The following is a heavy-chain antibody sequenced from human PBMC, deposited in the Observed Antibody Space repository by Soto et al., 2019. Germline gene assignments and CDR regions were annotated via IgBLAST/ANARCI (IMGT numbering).Heavy chain of an antibody. CDR1: GYSFTSYW. D-gene: IGHD3-22*01. Sequence: GESLKISCKGSGYSFTSYWISWVRQMPGKGLEWMGRIDPSDSYTNYSPSFQGHVTISADKSISTAYLQWSSLKASDTAMYYCARHTYYYDSSGYYYYYYGMDAWGQGTTVTVSS. V-gene: IGHV5-10-1*01. J-gene: IGHJ6*02. CDR3: ARHTYYYDSSGYYYYYYGMDA. CDR2: IDPSDSYT.